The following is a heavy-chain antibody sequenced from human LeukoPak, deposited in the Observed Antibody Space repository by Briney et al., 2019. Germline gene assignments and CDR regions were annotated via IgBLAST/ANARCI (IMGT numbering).Heavy chain of an antibody. Sequence: GGSLRLSCAASGFTFSSYSMNWVRQAPGKGLEWVSSISSSSSYIYYADSVKGRFTISRDNSKNTLYLQMNSLRAEDTAVYYCARSMLWFYYYYMDVWGKGTTVTVSS. J-gene: IGHJ6*03. D-gene: IGHD5-18*01. CDR2: ISSSSSYI. CDR1: GFTFSSYS. CDR3: ARSMLWFYYYYMDV. V-gene: IGHV3-21*01.